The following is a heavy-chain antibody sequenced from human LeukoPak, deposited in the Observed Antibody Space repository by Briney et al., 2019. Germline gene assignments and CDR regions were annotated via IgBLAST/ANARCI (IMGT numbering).Heavy chain of an antibody. CDR2: INPSGGST. CDR3: ARVVGSYYGSGSYPYYFDY. CDR1: GYTFASYY. D-gene: IGHD3-10*01. J-gene: IGHJ4*02. V-gene: IGHV1-46*01. Sequence: ASVKVSCKASGYTFASYYMHWVRQAPGQGLEWMGIINPSGGSTSYAQKFQGRVTMTRDTSTSTVYMELSSLRSEDTAVYYCARVVGSYYGSGSYPYYFDYWGQGTLVTVSS.